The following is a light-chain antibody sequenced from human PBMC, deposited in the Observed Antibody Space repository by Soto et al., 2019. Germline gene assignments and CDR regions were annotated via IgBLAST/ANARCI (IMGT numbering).Light chain of an antibody. CDR2: GVT. J-gene: IGLJ3*02. CDR1: GSDIGAYNF. Sequence: QSALAQPPSASGSPGQSVTISCTGSGSDIGAYNFVSWYQQHPGKAPKLMIFGVTERPSGVPDRFSGSKSGNTASLTVSGLQADDEAMYYCYSYAGRNVWVFGGGTKLTVL. V-gene: IGLV2-8*01. CDR3: YSYAGRNVWV.